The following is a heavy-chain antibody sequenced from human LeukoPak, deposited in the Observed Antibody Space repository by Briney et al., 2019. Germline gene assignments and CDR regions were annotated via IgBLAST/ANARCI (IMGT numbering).Heavy chain of an antibody. CDR3: AGGGGEYDSSGYQDY. Sequence: SVKVSCKASGGTFSSYAISWVRQAPGQGLEWMGGIIPIFGTANYAQKFQGRVTITTDESTSTAYMELSSLRSEDTAVYYCAGGGGEYDSSGYQDYWGQGTLVTVSS. CDR2: IIPIFGTA. CDR1: GGTFSSYA. V-gene: IGHV1-69*05. J-gene: IGHJ4*02. D-gene: IGHD3-22*01.